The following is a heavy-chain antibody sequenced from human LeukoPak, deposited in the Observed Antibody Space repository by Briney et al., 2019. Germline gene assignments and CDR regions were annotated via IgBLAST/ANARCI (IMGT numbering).Heavy chain of an antibody. Sequence: GGSLRLSCVASGFTFRNYYMHWVRQVPGKGLVWVSRISGDESSIFYADSVKGRFTISRDNAKNSLYVQMNSLRADDSAVYYCARSSNGVYIQWGQGTLVTVSS. D-gene: IGHD2-8*01. J-gene: IGHJ4*02. CDR3: ARSSNGVYIQ. V-gene: IGHV3-74*01. CDR2: ISGDESSI. CDR1: GFTFRNYY.